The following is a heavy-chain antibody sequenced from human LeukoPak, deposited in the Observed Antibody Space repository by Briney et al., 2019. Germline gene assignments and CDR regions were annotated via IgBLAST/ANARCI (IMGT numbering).Heavy chain of an antibody. CDR1: GFTVSSNY. V-gene: IGHV3-53*01. CDR2: IYSGGST. Sequence: PGGSLRLSCAASGFTVSSNYMSWVRPAPGKGLEWVSVIYSGGSTYYADSVKGRFTISRDNAKNTLYLQRNSLRAEDTAVYYCARKPRSWGQGTLVTVSS. CDR3: ARKPRS. J-gene: IGHJ4*02.